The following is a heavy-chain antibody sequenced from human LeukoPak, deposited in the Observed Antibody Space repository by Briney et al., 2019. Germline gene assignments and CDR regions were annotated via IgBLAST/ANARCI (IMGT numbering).Heavy chain of an antibody. CDR1: GYTFTGYY. D-gene: IGHD3-3*01. V-gene: IGHV1-2*06. CDR2: INPNNGGT. Sequence: ASVKVSCKASGYTFTGYYVHWVRQAPGQGLEWMGRINPNNGGTNYAQKFQGRVTMTRDTSISTAYMELSRLRSDDTAVYYCARVDTIYQFDYWGQGTLVTVSS. CDR3: ARVDTIYQFDY. J-gene: IGHJ4*02.